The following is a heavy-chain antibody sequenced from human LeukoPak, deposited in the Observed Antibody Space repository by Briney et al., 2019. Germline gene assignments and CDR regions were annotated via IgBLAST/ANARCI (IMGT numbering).Heavy chain of an antibody. CDR1: GYTFTGYY. CDR3: ARVWGDDIVVVVGPGAFDI. V-gene: IGHV1-2*02. CDR2: INPYSGGT. Sequence: ASVRVSCKASGYTFTGYYMHWVRQAPGQGLEWMGWINPYSGGTNYAKKFQGRVTMTRDTSISTAYMELSRLRSDDTAVYYCARVWGDDIVVVVGPGAFDIWGQGTMVTVSS. D-gene: IGHD2-15*01. J-gene: IGHJ3*02.